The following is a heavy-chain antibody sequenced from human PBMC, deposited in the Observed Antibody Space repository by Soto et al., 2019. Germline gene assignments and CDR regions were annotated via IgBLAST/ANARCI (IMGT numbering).Heavy chain of an antibody. V-gene: IGHV3-23*01. CDR1: GFTLSSHA. CDR2: VTASGGTT. J-gene: IGHJ4*02. CDR3: AKDFRFYPY. Sequence: EVQLLESGGGLVQPGGSLRLSCAASGFTLSSHAMSWVRQAPGKGLEWVSSVTASGGTTYYADSVNGRFTISRDNSKNTLYLQMNSLRAEDTAVYFCAKDFRFYPYWGQGTLVTVSS.